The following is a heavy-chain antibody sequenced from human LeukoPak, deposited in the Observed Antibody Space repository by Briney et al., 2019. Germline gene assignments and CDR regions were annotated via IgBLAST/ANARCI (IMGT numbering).Heavy chain of an antibody. D-gene: IGHD2-2*02. CDR3: ARADIVVVPAAIMAGFFDY. J-gene: IGHJ4*02. V-gene: IGHV3-30*04. CDR2: ISYDGSNK. CDR1: GFTFSSYA. Sequence: GRPLRLSCAASGFTFSSYAMHWVRQAPGKGLEWVAVISYDGSNKYYANSVKGRFTTSRDNSKNTLYLQMNRLRAEDTAVYYCARADIVVVPAAIMAGFFDYWGQGTLVTVSS.